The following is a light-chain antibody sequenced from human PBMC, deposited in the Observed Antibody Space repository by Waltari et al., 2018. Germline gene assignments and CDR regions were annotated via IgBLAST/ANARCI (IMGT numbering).Light chain of an antibody. V-gene: IGLV1-36*01. CDR1: SSNIGNNA. J-gene: IGLJ2*01. CDR2: YDD. Sequence: QSVLTQPPSVSEAPRQRVTLSCSGRSSNIGNNAVNWYQQLPGKAPKLLIYYDDLLPAWVSDRFSGSKSGTSCSLRSSGLQCEDEADYYCAAWDDSLCVVVFGGGTKLTVL. CDR3: AAWDDSLCVVV.